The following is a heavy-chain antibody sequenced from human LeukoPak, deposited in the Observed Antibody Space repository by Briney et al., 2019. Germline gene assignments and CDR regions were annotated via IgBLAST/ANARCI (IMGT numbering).Heavy chain of an antibody. J-gene: IGHJ4*02. D-gene: IGHD3-10*01. V-gene: IGHV1-2*02. CDR3: ARDKGRITMVRGVIPVFDF. CDR2: INPNGVGT. Sequence: ASVKVSCKASGYTLTGYYMHWVRQAPGQGLEWMGWINPNGVGTNYAQNFQGRVTMTRDTPISTAYMELSRLRSDDTAVYYCARDKGRITMVRGVIPVFDFWGQGTVVTVTS. CDR1: GYTLTGYY.